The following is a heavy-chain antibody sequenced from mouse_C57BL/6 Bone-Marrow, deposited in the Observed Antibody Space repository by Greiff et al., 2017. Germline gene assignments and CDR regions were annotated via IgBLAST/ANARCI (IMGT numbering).Heavy chain of an antibody. V-gene: IGHV1-62-2*01. J-gene: IGHJ2*01. CDR2: FYPGSGSI. CDR1: GYTFTEYT. Sequence: VHLVESGAELVKPGASVKLSCKASGYTFTEYTIHWVKQRSGQGLEWIGWFYPGSGSIKYNEKFKDKATLTADKSSSTVYMELSRLTSEDSAVYFCARHEDRYDYFDYWGQGTTLTVSS. D-gene: IGHD2-3*01. CDR3: ARHEDRYDYFDY.